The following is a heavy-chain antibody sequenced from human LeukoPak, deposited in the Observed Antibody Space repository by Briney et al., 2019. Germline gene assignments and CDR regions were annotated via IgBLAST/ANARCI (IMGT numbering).Heavy chain of an antibody. CDR1: GFTFSSYS. V-gene: IGHV3-48*01. J-gene: IGHJ3*01. CDR3: AKDMLRYCSSTSCYSSAFDV. Sequence: GGSLRLSCAASGFTFSSYSMNWVRQAPGKGLEWVSYISSSSSTIYYADSVKGRFTISRDNAKNSLYLQMISLRAEDTALYYCAKDMLRYCSSTSCYSSAFDVWGQGTMVTVSS. CDR2: ISSSSSTI. D-gene: IGHD2-2*01.